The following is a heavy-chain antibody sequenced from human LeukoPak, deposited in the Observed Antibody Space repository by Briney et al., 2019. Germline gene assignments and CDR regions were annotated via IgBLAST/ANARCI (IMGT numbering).Heavy chain of an antibody. CDR3: AGGRGYVLRFLEWLL. Sequence: SETLSLTCAVYGGSFSGYYWSWIRQPPGKGLEWIGEINHSGSTNYNPSLKSRVTISVDTSKNQFSLKLSSVTAADTAVYYCAGGRGYVLRFLEWLLWGQGTLVTVSS. V-gene: IGHV4-34*01. D-gene: IGHD3-3*01. J-gene: IGHJ4*02. CDR1: GGSFSGYY. CDR2: INHSGST.